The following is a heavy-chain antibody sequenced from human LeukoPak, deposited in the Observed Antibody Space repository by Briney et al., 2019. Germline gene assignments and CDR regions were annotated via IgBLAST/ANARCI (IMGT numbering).Heavy chain of an antibody. Sequence: ASVKVSCKASGYTFTGYYLHWVRQAPGQGLEWMGWIHPNSGGTSYAQRFPGRVTMTRDTSISTAYMELSSLRSDDTALYFCARLASVPGWGQGTLVTVSS. V-gene: IGHV1-2*02. D-gene: IGHD6-19*01. CDR2: IHPNSGGT. CDR3: ARLASVPG. J-gene: IGHJ1*01. CDR1: GYTFTGYY.